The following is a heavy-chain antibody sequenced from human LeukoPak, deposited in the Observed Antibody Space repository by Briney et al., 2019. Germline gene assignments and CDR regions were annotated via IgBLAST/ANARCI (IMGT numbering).Heavy chain of an antibody. CDR2: INPSGGST. Sequence: ASVKVSCKASGYTFTSYYMHWVRQAPGQGLEWMGIINPSGGSTSYAQKFQGRVTMTRDTSTSTVYMELSSLRSEDTAVYYCARARQGTTVTTEFDYWGQGTLVTVSS. CDR3: ARARQGTTVTTEFDY. CDR1: GYTFTSYY. V-gene: IGHV1-46*01. J-gene: IGHJ4*02. D-gene: IGHD4-17*01.